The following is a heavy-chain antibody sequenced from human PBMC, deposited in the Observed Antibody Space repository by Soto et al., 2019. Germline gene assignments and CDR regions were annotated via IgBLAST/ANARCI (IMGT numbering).Heavy chain of an antibody. Sequence: LSLTCAASGFTFSSYAMSWVRQAPGKGLEWVSAISGSGGSTYYADSVKGRFTISRDNSKNTLYLQMNSLRAEDTAVYYCAKKPYYYDSSGYCDYWGQGTLVTVSS. CDR1: GFTFSSYA. V-gene: IGHV3-23*01. CDR3: AKKPYYYDSSGYCDY. CDR2: ISGSGGST. J-gene: IGHJ4*02. D-gene: IGHD3-22*01.